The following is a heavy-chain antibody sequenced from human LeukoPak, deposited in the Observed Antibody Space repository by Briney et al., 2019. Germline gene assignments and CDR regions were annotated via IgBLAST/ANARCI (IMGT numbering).Heavy chain of an antibody. CDR3: AKGAWLQSGPTLDAFDI. V-gene: IGHV3-23*01. CDR1: GFTVSSNY. D-gene: IGHD5-24*01. CDR2: ISGSGGST. Sequence: PGGSLRLSCAASGFTVSSNYMSWVRQAPGKGLQWVSTISGSGGSTYYAASVKGRFTISRDNSKNTLYLQMNSLRAEDTAVYYCAKGAWLQSGPTLDAFDIWGQGTMVTVSS. J-gene: IGHJ3*02.